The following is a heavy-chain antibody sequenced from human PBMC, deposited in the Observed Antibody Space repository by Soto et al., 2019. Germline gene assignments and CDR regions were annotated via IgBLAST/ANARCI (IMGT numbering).Heavy chain of an antibody. CDR1: GYSFTTYG. Sequence: QVQLVQSGGEVKKPGASVKVSCKTSGYSFTTYGISWVRQAPGQGLEWMGWISAYNGNTNYAQKLQDRVPMTTDTSTSTAYRELRSLRSDDTSVYYCAREGPAPYYYYGMDVWGQGSTVTVSS. CDR2: ISAYNGNT. CDR3: AREGPAPYYYYGMDV. V-gene: IGHV1-18*01. J-gene: IGHJ6*02.